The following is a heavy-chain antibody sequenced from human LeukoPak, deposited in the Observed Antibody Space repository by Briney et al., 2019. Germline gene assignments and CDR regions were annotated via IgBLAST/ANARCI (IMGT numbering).Heavy chain of an antibody. D-gene: IGHD2-8*01. CDR3: ARESGVLQFDY. J-gene: IGHJ4*02. Sequence: GGSLRLSCAASGFTFSSYAMHWDRQAPGKGLEWVAVISYDGSNKYYADSVKGRFTISRDNSKNTLYLQMNSLRAEDTAVYYCARESGVLQFDYWGQGTLVTVSS. V-gene: IGHV3-30*04. CDR1: GFTFSSYA. CDR2: ISYDGSNK.